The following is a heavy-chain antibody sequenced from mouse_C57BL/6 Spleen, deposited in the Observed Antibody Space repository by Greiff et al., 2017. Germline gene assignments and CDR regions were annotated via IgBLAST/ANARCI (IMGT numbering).Heavy chain of an antibody. CDR1: GYAFSSYW. CDR3: ARGDYYYGSSYAFDY. D-gene: IGHD1-1*01. Sequence: VQLQESGAELVKPGASVKISCKASGYAFSSYWMNWVKQRPGKGLEWIGQIYPGDGDTNYNGKFKGKATLTADKSSSTAYMHLSSRTSEDSAVYFCARGDYYYGSSYAFDYWGQGTTLTVSS. CDR2: IYPGDGDT. J-gene: IGHJ2*01. V-gene: IGHV1-80*01.